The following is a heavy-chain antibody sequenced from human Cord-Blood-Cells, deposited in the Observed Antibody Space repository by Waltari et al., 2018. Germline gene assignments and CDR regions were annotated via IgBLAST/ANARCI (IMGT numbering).Heavy chain of an antibody. CDR1: GYTFTSYY. V-gene: IGHV1-46*01. J-gene: IGHJ4*02. CDR3: ARDRSIAPYDY. D-gene: IGHD6-13*01. CDR2: NNPSGGST. Sequence: QVQLVQSGAEVKKPGASVKVSCKASGYTFTSYYMHWVRQAPGQGLEWMGINNPSGGSTSYAQKFQDRVTMTRDTSTSTVYMELSSLRSEDTAVYYCARDRSIAPYDYWGQGTLVTVSS.